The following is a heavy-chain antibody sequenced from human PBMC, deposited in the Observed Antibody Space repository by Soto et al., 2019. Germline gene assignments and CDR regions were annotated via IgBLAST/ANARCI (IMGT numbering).Heavy chain of an antibody. D-gene: IGHD3-9*01. CDR3: AREGGSYDILTGYYSPQHFDY. CDR2: FDPEDGET. CDR1: GYTLTELS. V-gene: IGHV1-24*01. Sequence: ASVKVSCKVSGYTLTELSMHWVRQAPGKGLEWMGGFDPEDGETIYAQKFQGRVTMTEDTSTDTAYMELSSLRSEDTAVYYCAREGGSYDILTGYYSPQHFDYWGQGTLVTVSS. J-gene: IGHJ4*02.